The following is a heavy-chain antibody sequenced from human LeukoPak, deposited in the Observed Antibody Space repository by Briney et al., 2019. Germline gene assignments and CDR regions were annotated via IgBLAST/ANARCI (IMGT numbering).Heavy chain of an antibody. CDR2: IYTSGST. D-gene: IGHD6-13*01. V-gene: IGHV4-61*02. CDR1: GGSISSGSYY. CDR3: AREGIAAAGTEYYFYYYMDV. Sequence: SQTLSLTCTVSGGSISSGSYYWSWIRQPAGKGLEWIVRIYTSGSTNYNPSLKSRVTISVDTSKNQFSLKLSSVTAADTAVYYCAREGIAAAGTEYYFYYYMDVWGKGTTVTISS. J-gene: IGHJ6*03.